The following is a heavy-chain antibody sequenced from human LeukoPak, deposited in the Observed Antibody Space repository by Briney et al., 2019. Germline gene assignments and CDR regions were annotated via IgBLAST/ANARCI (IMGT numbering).Heavy chain of an antibody. CDR1: GFTFSSYW. CDR2: IKQDGSEK. D-gene: IGHD3-22*01. CDR3: ARDPLTYYDSSGTIDY. J-gene: IGHJ4*02. V-gene: IGHV3-7*01. Sequence: GGSLRLSCAASGFTFSSYWMSWVCQAPGKGLEWVANIKQDGSEKYYVDSVKGRFTISRDNAKNSLYLQMNSLRAEDTAVYYCARDPLTYYDSSGTIDYWGQGTLVTVSS.